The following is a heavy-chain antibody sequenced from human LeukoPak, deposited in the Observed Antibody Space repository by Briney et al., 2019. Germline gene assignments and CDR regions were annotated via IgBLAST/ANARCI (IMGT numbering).Heavy chain of an antibody. J-gene: IGHJ4*02. CDR1: GYRLTRYW. CDR2: IYPGGSDT. V-gene: IGHV5-51*01. CDR3: ARRPSDGNDVGGFDY. Sequence: AGESLKISCNGSGYRLTRYWIGWVRQMPGEGLEWMGIIYPGGSDTGYSPSFQGQVTISADKSISAAYLQWSSLKASDTAMYYCARRPSDGNDVGGFDYWGQGTLVTVSS. D-gene: IGHD1-1*01.